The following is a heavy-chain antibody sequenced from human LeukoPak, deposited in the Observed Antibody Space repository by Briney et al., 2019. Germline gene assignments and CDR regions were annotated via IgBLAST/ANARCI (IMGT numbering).Heavy chain of an antibody. Sequence: GGSLRLSCAASGFTFSSYGMHWVRQAPGKGLEWVAFIRYDGSNKYYADSVKGRFTSSRENSKNPLYLQMNSLRAEDTAVYYCAKPELLWFGEFNYDYWGQGTLVTVSS. CDR3: AKPELLWFGEFNYDY. D-gene: IGHD3-10*01. V-gene: IGHV3-30*02. CDR1: GFTFSSYG. CDR2: IRYDGSNK. J-gene: IGHJ4*02.